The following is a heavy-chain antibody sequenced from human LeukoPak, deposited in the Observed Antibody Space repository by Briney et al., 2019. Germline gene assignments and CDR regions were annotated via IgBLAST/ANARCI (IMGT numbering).Heavy chain of an antibody. J-gene: IGHJ4*02. CDR3: AREKGRGVISPYYDC. D-gene: IGHD3-10*01. V-gene: IGHV3-53*01. Sequence: IYSDGSTYYEDSVKGRFTISRDTSKNTLSLQMSSLRVEDTAVYFCAREKGRGVISPYYDCWGQGTLVTVSS. CDR2: IYSDGST.